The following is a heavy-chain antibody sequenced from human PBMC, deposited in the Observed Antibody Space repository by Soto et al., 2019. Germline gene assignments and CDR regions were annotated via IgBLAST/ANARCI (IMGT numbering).Heavy chain of an antibody. CDR3: ARGMTAGIAAAGTHYYGMDV. D-gene: IGHD6-13*01. CDR1: GGSFSGYY. V-gene: IGHV4-34*01. J-gene: IGHJ6*02. CDR2: INHSGST. Sequence: SETLSLTCAVYGGSFSGYYWSWIRQPPGKGLEWIGEINHSGSTNYNPSLKSRVTISVDTSKNQFSLKLSSVTAADTAVYYCARGMTAGIAAAGTHYYGMDVWGQGTTVTVSS.